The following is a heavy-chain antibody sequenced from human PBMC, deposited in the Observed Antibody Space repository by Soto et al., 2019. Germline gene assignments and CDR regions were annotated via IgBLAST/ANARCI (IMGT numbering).Heavy chain of an antibody. CDR1: GFTFTSSA. CDR2: IVVGSGNT. V-gene: IGHV1-58*02. CDR3: AADRVGGGYDLDY. J-gene: IGHJ4*02. D-gene: IGHD5-12*01. Sequence: ASVKVSCKASGFTFTSSAMQWVRQARGQRLEWIGWIVVGSGNTNYAQKFQERVTITRDMSTSTAYMELSSLRSEDTAVYYCAADRVGGGYDLDYWGQGTLVTVSS.